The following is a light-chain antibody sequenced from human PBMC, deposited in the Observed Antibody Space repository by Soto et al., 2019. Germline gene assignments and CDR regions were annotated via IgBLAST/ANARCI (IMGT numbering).Light chain of an antibody. V-gene: IGKV3D-15*01. J-gene: IGKJ2*01. CDR1: QSVSSN. CDR2: GAS. CDR3: QQYNYWPYT. Sequence: EIVMTQSPATLSVSPGERAALSCRASQSVSSNFAWYQQKPGQAPRLLIYGASTRATGIPARCSSSGSGTEFTLTISSLQSEDFADYFCQQYNYWPYTFGQGTKLEIK.